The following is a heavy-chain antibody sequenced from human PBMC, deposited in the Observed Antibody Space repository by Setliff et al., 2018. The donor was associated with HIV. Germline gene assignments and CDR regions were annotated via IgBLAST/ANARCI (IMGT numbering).Heavy chain of an antibody. Sequence: SLTCTVSRDSIRNGAYYWGWIRQPPGKGLEWIGSIYYSGSAYYNPSFKSRVTLSVDTSENQFSLRLSSVTAADTAVYFCARGGTVSADFDSWGQGTLVTV. CDR2: IYYSGSA. CDR1: RDSIRNGAYY. V-gene: IGHV4-39*07. J-gene: IGHJ4*02. D-gene: IGHD6-19*01. CDR3: ARGGTVSADFDS.